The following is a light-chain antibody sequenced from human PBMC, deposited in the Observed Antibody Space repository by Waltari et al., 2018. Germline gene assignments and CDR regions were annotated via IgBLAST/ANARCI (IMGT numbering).Light chain of an antibody. CDR3: QQYNDWPQT. J-gene: IGKJ2*01. Sequence: IVMTQSPATLSVSPGERVTLSCRASQSVSGTVAWYQQKPGQAPRLLMYGASTRAAGVPTRFSGSGSGTEFTVTISSLQSEDFAVYYCQQYNDWPQTFGQGTKLETK. CDR1: QSVSGT. V-gene: IGKV3-15*01. CDR2: GAS.